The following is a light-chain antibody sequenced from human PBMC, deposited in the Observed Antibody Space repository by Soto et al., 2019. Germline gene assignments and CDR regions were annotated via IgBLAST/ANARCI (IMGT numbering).Light chain of an antibody. CDR2: AAS. V-gene: IGKV1-9*01. Sequence: IQLTQSPSSLSASVGDRVTITCRASQGLSSYLAWFQQKPGKAPKLLIYAASTLQTGLPSRFSGSESGTDFTLTISSLQPEDFATYYCQQVNNYPLTFGGGTKVEIK. J-gene: IGKJ4*01. CDR3: QQVNNYPLT. CDR1: QGLSSY.